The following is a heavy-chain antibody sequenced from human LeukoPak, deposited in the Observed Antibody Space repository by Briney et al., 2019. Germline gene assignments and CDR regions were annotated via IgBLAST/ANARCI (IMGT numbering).Heavy chain of an antibody. CDR2: INHSGST. CDR1: GGSFSGYY. D-gene: IGHD3-10*01. V-gene: IGHV4-34*01. CDR3: ARGLYYYGSGSSLGYFQH. J-gene: IGHJ1*01. Sequence: SETLSLTCAVYGGSFSGYYWSWLRQPPGKGLEWIGEINHSGSTNYNPSLKSRVTISVDTSKTQFLLMLSSVAAADTVVYYCARGLYYYGSGSSLGYFQHWGQGTLVTVSS.